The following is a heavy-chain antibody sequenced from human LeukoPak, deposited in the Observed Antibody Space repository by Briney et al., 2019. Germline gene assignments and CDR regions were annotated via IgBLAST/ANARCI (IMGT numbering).Heavy chain of an antibody. Sequence: PSQTLSLTCTVSGGSISSGSYYWSWIRQPPGKGLEFIGYIAASGTTKHNPSLKSRVTISMDTSKNQFSLELTSVTAADTAVYYCARFPYFEGFDYWGQGTLVIVSS. V-gene: IGHV4-61*09. D-gene: IGHD3-9*01. CDR3: ARFPYFEGFDY. CDR2: IAASGTT. CDR1: GGSISSGSYY. J-gene: IGHJ4*02.